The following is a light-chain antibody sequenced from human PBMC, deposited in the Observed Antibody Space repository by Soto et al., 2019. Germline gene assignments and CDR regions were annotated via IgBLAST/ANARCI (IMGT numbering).Light chain of an antibody. CDR1: QSVSSN. V-gene: IGKV3-15*01. CDR2: GAS. J-gene: IGKJ3*01. Sequence: EIVMTQSPATLSVSPGERATLSCRASQSVSSNLAWYQQKPGQAPRLLIYGASTRATGIPARFSGCGSETAFSLSISSLQSEDCAVYYCQQYNNLLFTFGPVTKVDIK. CDR3: QQYNNLLFT.